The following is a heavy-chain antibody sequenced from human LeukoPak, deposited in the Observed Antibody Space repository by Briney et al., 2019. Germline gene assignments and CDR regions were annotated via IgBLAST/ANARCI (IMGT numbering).Heavy chain of an antibody. V-gene: IGHV4-39*02. J-gene: IGHJ4*02. D-gene: IGHD4/OR15-4a*01. CDR3: ARSRAYYDPFDL. CDR1: GGSISSTGDY. CDR2: LYYRGTT. Sequence: SETLSLTCTVSGGSISSTGDYWGWIRQTPGKGLEWIGSLYYRGTTYYNPSLKSRVTISVDTSKKNLSLSLASVTAADTAVYFCARSRAYYDPFDLWGQGTLVAVSS.